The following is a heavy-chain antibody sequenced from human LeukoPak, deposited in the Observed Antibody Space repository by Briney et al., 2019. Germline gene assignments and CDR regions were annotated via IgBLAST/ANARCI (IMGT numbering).Heavy chain of an antibody. D-gene: IGHD3-10*01. Sequence: PGGSLRLSCAASGFTFSSYAMSWVSQAPGKGLEWVSAISVSGGSTYYADSVKGRFTIYRDNPKNTLHLQMNSLRAEDRPVYYCAKDFREVRGVIIEYWGQGPLVPVS. J-gene: IGHJ4*02. V-gene: IGHV3-23*01. CDR3: AKDFREVRGVIIEY. CDR2: ISVSGGST. CDR1: GFTFSSYA.